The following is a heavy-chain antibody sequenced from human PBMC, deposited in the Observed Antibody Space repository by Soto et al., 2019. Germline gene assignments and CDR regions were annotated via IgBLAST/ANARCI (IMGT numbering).Heavy chain of an antibody. CDR1: GFTVSSNY. V-gene: IGHV3-66*01. J-gene: IGHJ3*02. CDR2: IYSGGST. CDR3: ARGGGYCSGGSCYRGAFDI. Sequence: EVQLVESGGGLVQPGGSLRLSCAASGFTVSSNYMSWVRQAPGKGLEWVSVIYSGGSTYYADSVKGRFTISRDNSNNTLYLQMNSLRAEDTAVYYCARGGGYCSGGSCYRGAFDIWGQGTMVTVSS. D-gene: IGHD2-15*01.